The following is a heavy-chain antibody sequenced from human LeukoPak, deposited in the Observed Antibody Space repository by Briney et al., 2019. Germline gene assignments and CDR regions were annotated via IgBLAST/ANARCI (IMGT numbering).Heavy chain of an antibody. Sequence: PGGSLRLSCAASGFTFSDYNMNWVRQSPEKGLEWVSSITSGTTYIYYADSVRGRFTLSRDNAKDSLYLQMNSLRAEDRAVYYCAKESPQFDFWGQGTLVTVSS. CDR1: GFTFSDYN. CDR2: ITSGTTYI. CDR3: AKESPQFDF. V-gene: IGHV3-21*04. J-gene: IGHJ5*01.